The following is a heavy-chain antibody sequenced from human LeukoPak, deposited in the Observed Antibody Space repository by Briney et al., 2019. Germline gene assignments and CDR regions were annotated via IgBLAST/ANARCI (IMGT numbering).Heavy chain of an antibody. V-gene: IGHV3-53*01. CDR2: IYGGGST. CDR1: GFTVSSNY. J-gene: IGHJ4*02. Sequence: GGSLRLSCAASGFTVSSNYMTWVRQAPGKGLEWVSVIYGGGSTYYADSVKGRFTISRDNSKNTLYLQMNSLRAEDTAVYYCARDPYDSSWGLCYFDYWGQGNLVTVSS. CDR3: ARDPYDSSWGLCYFDY. D-gene: IGHD3-22*01.